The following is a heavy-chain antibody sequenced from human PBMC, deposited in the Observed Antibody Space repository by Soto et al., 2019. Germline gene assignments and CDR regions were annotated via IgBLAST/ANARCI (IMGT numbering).Heavy chain of an antibody. CDR1: GFTFGSYW. J-gene: IGHJ4*01. D-gene: IGHD3-10*01. CDR2: IHMDGREK. Sequence: EVQLVESGGGLVQPGGSLRLSCAASGFTFGSYWMSWVRQAPGKGLEWLATIHMDGREKKYVDSVKGRFTMSRDNAKRSLYLQMDSLRAEDTAVYYCASDSGYGSGSSVNHYLVYWGHGALVTVSS. V-gene: IGHV3-7*01. CDR3: ASDSGYGSGSSVNHYLVY.